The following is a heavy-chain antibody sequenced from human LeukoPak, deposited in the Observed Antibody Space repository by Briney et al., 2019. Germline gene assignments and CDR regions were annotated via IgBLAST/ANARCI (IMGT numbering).Heavy chain of an antibody. CDR3: ARGLHYYGSGKGYYYMDV. D-gene: IGHD3-10*01. V-gene: IGHV4-38-2*02. CDR2: IDHSGST. Sequence: SETLSLTCTVSGYSISSGYYWGWIRQPPGKGLEWTGSIDHSGSTNYNPSLKSRVTMSVDTSKNQFSLKLSSVTAADTAVYYCARGLHYYGSGKGYYYMDVWGKGTTVTISS. J-gene: IGHJ6*03. CDR1: GYSISSGYY.